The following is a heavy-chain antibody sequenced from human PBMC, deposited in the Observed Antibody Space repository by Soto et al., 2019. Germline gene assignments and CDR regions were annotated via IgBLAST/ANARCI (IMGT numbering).Heavy chain of an antibody. CDR3: ARARYCASPSCYKHYYYGLDT. Sequence: ASVKVSCKASGYTFTSHGISWVRQAPGQGLEWLGWISTYNSRTHYAQKVQGRVTMTTDTSTSTAYLDLRSLTFDDTAVYYCARARYCASPSCYKHYYYGLDTWGQGTTVTVSS. J-gene: IGHJ6*02. D-gene: IGHD2-2*02. V-gene: IGHV1-18*04. CDR1: GYTFTSHG. CDR2: ISTYNSRT.